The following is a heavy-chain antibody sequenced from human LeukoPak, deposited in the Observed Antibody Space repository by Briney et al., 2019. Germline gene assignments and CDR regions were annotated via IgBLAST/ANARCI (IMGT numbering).Heavy chain of an antibody. J-gene: IGHJ4*02. Sequence: GGSLRLSCAASGFTVSSNYMSWVRQAPGKGLEWVSVIYSGGSTYYADSVKGRFTISRDNSKNTLYLQMNSLRAEDKAVYYCARDFRDGYTFSSDYWGQGTLVTVSS. D-gene: IGHD5-24*01. CDR1: GFTVSSNY. V-gene: IGHV3-53*01. CDR2: IYSGGST. CDR3: ARDFRDGYTFSSDY.